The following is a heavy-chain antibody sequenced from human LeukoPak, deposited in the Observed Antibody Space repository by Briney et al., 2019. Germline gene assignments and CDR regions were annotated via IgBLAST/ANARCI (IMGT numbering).Heavy chain of an antibody. V-gene: IGHV3-21*01. CDR1: GFTFSSYS. D-gene: IGHD5-18*01. CDR2: ISSSSSYI. J-gene: IGHJ6*02. Sequence: GGSLRLSCAASGFTFSSYSMNWVRQAPGKGLEWVSSISSSSSYIYCADSVKGRFTISRDNAKNTLYLQMNSLRAEDTAVYHCARDAVDTANAVWGQGTTVTVSS. CDR3: ARDAVDTANAV.